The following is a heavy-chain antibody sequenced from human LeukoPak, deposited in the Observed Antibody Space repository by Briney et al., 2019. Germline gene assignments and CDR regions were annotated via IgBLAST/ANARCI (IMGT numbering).Heavy chain of an antibody. J-gene: IGHJ6*04. CDR3: AREYCSSTSCYFSDV. V-gene: IGHV4-4*07. CDR2: IYTSGST. CDR1: GGSISSYY. Sequence: SETLSLTCTVSGGSISSYYWSWIRQPAGKGLEWIGRIYTSGSTNYNPSLKSRVTVSVDTSKNQFSLKLSSVTAADTAVYYCAREYCSSTSCYFSDVWGKGTTVTVSS. D-gene: IGHD2-2*01.